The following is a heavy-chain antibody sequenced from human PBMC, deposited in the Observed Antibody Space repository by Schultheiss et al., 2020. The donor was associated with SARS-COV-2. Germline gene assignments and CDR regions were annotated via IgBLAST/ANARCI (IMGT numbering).Heavy chain of an antibody. Sequence: ASVKVSCKASGYTFTSYGISWVRQAPGQGLEWMGWIGGYNGKTDYAPKLQGRVTMTTDTSTSTAYMELSSLRFEDTAVYYCARDLGCSSSTCHDYWGQGSLVTVSS. CDR2: IGGYNGKT. V-gene: IGHV1-18*01. CDR1: GYTFTSYG. CDR3: ARDLGCSSSTCHDY. D-gene: IGHD2-2*01. J-gene: IGHJ4*02.